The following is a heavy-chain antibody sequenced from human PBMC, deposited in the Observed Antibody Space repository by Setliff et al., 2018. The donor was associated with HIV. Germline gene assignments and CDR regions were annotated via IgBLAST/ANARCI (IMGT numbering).Heavy chain of an antibody. CDR2: INPAGNPT. CDR1: GYTFTSDY. V-gene: IGHV1-46*01. D-gene: IGHD2-2*01. CDR3: ERAGGGATDQAFDI. Sequence: ASVKVSCKASGYTFTSDYIHWVRQAPGQGLEWMGIINPAGNPTSYAQKFQGRLTMTRDPSTNTVYMELSSLRSEDTAVDYFERAGGGATDQAFDIWGQGTMVTVSS. J-gene: IGHJ3*02.